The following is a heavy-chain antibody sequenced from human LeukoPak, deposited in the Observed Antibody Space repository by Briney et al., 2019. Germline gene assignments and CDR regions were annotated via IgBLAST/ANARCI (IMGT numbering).Heavy chain of an antibody. J-gene: IGHJ5*02. CDR3: ARVVYCSSSSCRGGWFDP. CDR2: IYYSGST. CDR1: GGSISSSSYY. Sequence: PSETLSLTCTVSGGSISSSSYYWGWIRQPPGKGLEWMGSIYYSGSTYYNPSLKSRVTISVDTSKSQFSLHLSSVTAADTAVYHCARVVYCSSSSCRGGWFDPWGQGTLVTVSS. D-gene: IGHD2-2*01. V-gene: IGHV4-39*07.